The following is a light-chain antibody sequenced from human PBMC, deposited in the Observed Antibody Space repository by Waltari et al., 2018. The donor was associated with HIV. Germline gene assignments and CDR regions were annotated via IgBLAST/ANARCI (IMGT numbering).Light chain of an antibody. Sequence: EIVMTQSPVTLSVPLGERVTLSCRASHNISTDLAWLQQKPGQAPTPVIYGAVTRATGSPSRFRGSGSGTEFILTISSLQSDDVAVYYCQQYNNWPPWTFGQGTKVEMK. CDR1: HNISTD. CDR2: GAV. J-gene: IGKJ1*01. CDR3: QQYNNWPPWT. V-gene: IGKV3D-15*01.